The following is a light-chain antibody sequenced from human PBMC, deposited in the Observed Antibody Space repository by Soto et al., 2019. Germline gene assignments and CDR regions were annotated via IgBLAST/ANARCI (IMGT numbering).Light chain of an antibody. CDR1: FSDVGGYKF. J-gene: IGLJ2*01. CDR3: SSYEGSNNLL. Sequence: QSALTQPPSASGSPGQSVTISCTGTFSDVGGYKFVSWYQQHPGKVPKLMSYEVNKRPSGVPDRFSSSKSGNTASPTVSGLQAEDEADYYCSSYEGSNNLLFGGGTKLTVL. CDR2: EVN. V-gene: IGLV2-8*01.